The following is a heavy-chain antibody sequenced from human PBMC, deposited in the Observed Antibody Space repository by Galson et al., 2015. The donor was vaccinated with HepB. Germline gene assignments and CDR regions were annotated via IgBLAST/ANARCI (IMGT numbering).Heavy chain of an antibody. CDR1: GFTFNNYN. V-gene: IGHV3-21*01. D-gene: IGHD6-19*01. Sequence: LRLSCAASGFTFNNYNMNWVRQAPGKGLEWVSSISSSSDYVHYADSVKGRFTISRDNAKNSLYLQMSSLRAEDTAVYYCARDWGIAVSGTWWFDPWGRGTLVTVSS. CDR3: ARDWGIAVSGTWWFDP. CDR2: ISSSSDYV. J-gene: IGHJ5*02.